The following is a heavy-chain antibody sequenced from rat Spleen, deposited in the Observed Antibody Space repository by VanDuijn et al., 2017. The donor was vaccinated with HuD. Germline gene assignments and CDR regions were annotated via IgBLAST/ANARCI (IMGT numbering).Heavy chain of an antibody. V-gene: IGHV5-20*01. CDR1: GFTFSDYY. J-gene: IGHJ4*01. D-gene: IGHD1-4*01. CDR3: FNPGIYDMAA. CDR2: ISHDGGST. Sequence: EVQLVESDGGLVQPGRSLKLSCAASGFTFSDYYMAWVRQAPTKGLEWVATISHDGGSTYYRDSVKGRFTISRDNAKSTLYLQMNSLRSEDTANYYCFNPGIYDMAAWGQGTSVTVSS.